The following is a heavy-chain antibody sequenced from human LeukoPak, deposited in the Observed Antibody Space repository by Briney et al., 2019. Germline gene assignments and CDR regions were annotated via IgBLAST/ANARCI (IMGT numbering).Heavy chain of an antibody. D-gene: IGHD1-26*01. CDR3: ASGLGELADY. J-gene: IGHJ4*02. Sequence: ASVKVSCKASGGTFSSYAISWVRQAPGQGLEWMGGIIPIFGTANYAQKFQSRVTITTDESTSTAYMELSSLRSEDTAVYYCASGLGELADYWGQETLVTVSS. V-gene: IGHV1-69*05. CDR1: GGTFSSYA. CDR2: IIPIFGTA.